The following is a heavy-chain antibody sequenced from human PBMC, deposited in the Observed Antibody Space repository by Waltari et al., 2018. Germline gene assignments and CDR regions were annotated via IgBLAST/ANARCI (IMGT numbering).Heavy chain of an antibody. CDR1: GFILSNYA. V-gene: IGHV3-23*01. J-gene: IGHJ4*02. Sequence: EVQLLESGGGLVQPGGSLRLSCAASGFILSNYAMSWVRQAPGKGLEWVSSNSGGGETTYYAESVKGRFTFSRDNSKNMLYLQMNSLRAEDTAVYYCAKDWSASAYSPIIFDFWGQGTLLTVSS. D-gene: IGHD1-26*01. CDR3: AKDWSASAYSPIIFDF. CDR2: NSGGGETT.